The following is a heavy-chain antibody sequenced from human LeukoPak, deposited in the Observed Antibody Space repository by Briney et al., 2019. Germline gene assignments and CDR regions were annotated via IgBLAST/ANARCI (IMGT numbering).Heavy chain of an antibody. CDR3: ARDRGTLRIDY. V-gene: IGHV3-48*03. CDR1: GFTFSSYE. CDR2: ISSSGSTI. J-gene: IGHJ4*02. Sequence: PGGPLRLSCAASGFTFSSYEMNWVRQAPGKGLEWVSYISSSGSTIYYADSVKGRFTISRDNAKNSLYLQMNSLRAEDTAVYYCARDRGTLRIDYWGQGTLVTVSS. D-gene: IGHD2/OR15-2a*01.